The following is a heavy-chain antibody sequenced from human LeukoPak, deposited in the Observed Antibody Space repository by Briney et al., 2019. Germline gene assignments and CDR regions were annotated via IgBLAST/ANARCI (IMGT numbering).Heavy chain of an antibody. V-gene: IGHV1-24*01. CDR1: GYTLTELS. CDR3: ATGRRYFAASGAFDI. D-gene: IGHD3-9*01. J-gene: IGHJ3*02. Sequence: TSVKVSCKVSGYTLTELSMHWVRQAPGKGVEWMGGFDPEDGETIYAQKFQGRVTMTEDTSTDTAYMELSSLRSEDTAVYYCATGRRYFAASGAFDIWGQGTMVTVSS. CDR2: FDPEDGET.